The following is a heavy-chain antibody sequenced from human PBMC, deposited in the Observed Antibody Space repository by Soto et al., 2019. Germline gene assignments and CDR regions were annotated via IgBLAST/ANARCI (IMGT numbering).Heavy chain of an antibody. CDR3: ARDIGQWRVSD. D-gene: IGHD6-19*01. V-gene: IGHV1-18*01. CDR1: GYIFTSHG. Sequence: QVQLVQSGAEVKKPGASVKVSCKASGYIFTSHGISWVRQAPGQGLEWMGRISTYNGNTKYAQKLQGRVTMTTDTSASIAYMELRSLRADDTAVYYCARDIGQWRVSDWGQGTLVTVSS. CDR2: ISTYNGNT. J-gene: IGHJ1*01.